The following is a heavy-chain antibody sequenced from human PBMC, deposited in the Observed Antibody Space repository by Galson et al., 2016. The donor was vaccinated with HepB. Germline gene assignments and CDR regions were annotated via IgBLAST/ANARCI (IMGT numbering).Heavy chain of an antibody. Sequence: SVKVSCKASGYTFTRFGLSWVRQAPGQGLEWMGWISAYNGKTNYAQRLQGRVTMTTDTSTTTAYMELRSLRSADTAVYYCTRDLGTAVIYGAYWGQGTLVTVSS. CDR1: GYTFTRFG. CDR2: ISAYNGKT. CDR3: TRDLGTAVIYGAY. D-gene: IGHD4/OR15-4a*01. V-gene: IGHV1-18*01. J-gene: IGHJ4*02.